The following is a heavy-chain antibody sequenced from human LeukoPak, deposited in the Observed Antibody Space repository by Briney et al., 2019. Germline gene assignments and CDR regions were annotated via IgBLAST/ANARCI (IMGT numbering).Heavy chain of an antibody. Sequence: GGSLSLSCAASGFTFSNYAMTWVRQAPGKGLEWVSTISGSGITTYYADSVKGRFTSSRDKSKNTMYLQLNNLRAEDTALYYCAKGSLWSSTRYIDYWGQGTLVTVSS. CDR2: ISGSGITT. CDR3: AKGSLWSSTRYIDY. D-gene: IGHD2-2*01. CDR1: GFTFSNYA. J-gene: IGHJ4*02. V-gene: IGHV3-23*01.